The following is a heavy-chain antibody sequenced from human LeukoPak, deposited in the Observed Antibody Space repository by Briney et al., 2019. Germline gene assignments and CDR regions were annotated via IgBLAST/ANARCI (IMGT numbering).Heavy chain of an antibody. CDR1: GGSFSGYY. CDR2: IHPSGST. V-gene: IGHV4-34*01. CDR3: PGALGGAT. Sequence: SETLSLTCAVYGGSFSGYYWSWIRHPPGKGLEWIGEIHPSGSTNHNTSPKRRVTIPVETSSKKSSLKLSSVTAAAPAVNSCPGALGGATWGQGTLVTVSS. D-gene: IGHD1-26*01. J-gene: IGHJ4*02.